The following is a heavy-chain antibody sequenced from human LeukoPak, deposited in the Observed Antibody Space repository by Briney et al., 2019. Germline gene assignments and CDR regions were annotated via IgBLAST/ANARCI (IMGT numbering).Heavy chain of an antibody. V-gene: IGHV4-30-4*08. J-gene: IGHJ4*02. Sequence: PSETLSLTCTVSGGSISSGDYDWGWHRQPPGRGLEWFGYIYYSGSTYYNPSLKSRVTISVDTSKNQFSLKLSSVTAADTAVYYCAREGTMVRGVLDYWGQGTLVTVSS. CDR2: IYYSGST. CDR3: AREGTMVRGVLDY. D-gene: IGHD3-10*01. CDR1: GGSISSGDYD.